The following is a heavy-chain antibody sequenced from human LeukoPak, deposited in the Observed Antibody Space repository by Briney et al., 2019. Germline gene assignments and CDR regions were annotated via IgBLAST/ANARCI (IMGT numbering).Heavy chain of an antibody. D-gene: IGHD5-18*01. Sequence: SQTLSLTCAISGDSVSNNSAAWIWVRQSPSRGLDWLGRTYYKSRWYNDYAVSVKSRISINPDTSKNQFSLQLNSATPEDTAVYYCAKSGYGFGRDWFDPWGQGTLVTVSS. CDR1: GDSVSNNSAA. J-gene: IGHJ5*02. V-gene: IGHV6-1*01. CDR3: AKSGYGFGRDWFDP. CDR2: TYYKSRWYN.